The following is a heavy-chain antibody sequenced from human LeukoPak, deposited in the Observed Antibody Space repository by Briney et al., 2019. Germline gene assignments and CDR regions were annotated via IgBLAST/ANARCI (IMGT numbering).Heavy chain of an antibody. CDR1: GGSISSYY. CDR2: IYYSGST. J-gene: IGHJ4*02. D-gene: IGHD3-10*01. CDR3: ARAGGSGLFDY. V-gene: IGHV4-59*01. Sequence: PSETLSLTCTVSGGSISSYYWSWIRQPPGKGLEWIGYIYYSGSTNYNPSLKSRVTTSVDTSKNQFSLRLSSVTAADTAVYYCARAGGSGLFDYWGQGTLVTVSS.